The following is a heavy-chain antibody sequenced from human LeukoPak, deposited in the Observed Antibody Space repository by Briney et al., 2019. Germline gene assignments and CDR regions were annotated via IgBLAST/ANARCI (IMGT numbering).Heavy chain of an antibody. V-gene: IGHV3-23*01. J-gene: IGHJ4*02. Sequence: GGSLRLSCAASGFTFSSYAMSWVRQAPGKGLEWVSAISGSADSTYYPDSVKGRFTISRDNSKNTLYLQMNSLRAEDTAVYYCAKVTGGDMITYGGLDYWGQGALVTVSS. CDR3: AKVTGGDMITYGGLDY. D-gene: IGHD3-16*01. CDR1: GFTFSSYA. CDR2: ISGSADST.